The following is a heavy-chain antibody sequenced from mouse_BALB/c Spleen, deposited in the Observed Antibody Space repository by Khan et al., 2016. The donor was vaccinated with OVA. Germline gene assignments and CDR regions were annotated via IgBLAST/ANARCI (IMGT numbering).Heavy chain of an antibody. V-gene: IGHV9-3*02. CDR2: INPNTGEP. Sequence: QIQLVQSGPELKKPGETVKISCKASGYTFTDYGMNWVKQAPGKGLKWMGWINPNTGEPTYAEEFKGRFAFSLETSVSTAFLQINNLKNEDTATYFCARDDNYGSSYRSLDYYALDYWGQGTSVTGSA. D-gene: IGHD1-1*01. CDR1: GYTFTDYG. J-gene: IGHJ4*01. CDR3: ARDDNYGSSYRSLDYYALDY.